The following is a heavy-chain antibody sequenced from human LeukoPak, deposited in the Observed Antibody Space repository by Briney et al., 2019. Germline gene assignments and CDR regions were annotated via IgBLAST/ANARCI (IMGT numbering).Heavy chain of an antibody. CDR3: ARGPEHGYCSGGSCYGGSWFDP. CDR1: GFTFSSYA. V-gene: IGHV3-30-3*01. J-gene: IGHJ5*02. D-gene: IGHD2-15*01. CDR2: ISYDGGNK. Sequence: GGSLRLSCAASGFTFSSYAMHWVRQAPGKGLEWVAVISYDGGNKYYADSVKGRFTISRDNSKNTLYLQMNSLRAEDTAVYYCARGPEHGYCSGGSCYGGSWFDPWGQGTLVTVSS.